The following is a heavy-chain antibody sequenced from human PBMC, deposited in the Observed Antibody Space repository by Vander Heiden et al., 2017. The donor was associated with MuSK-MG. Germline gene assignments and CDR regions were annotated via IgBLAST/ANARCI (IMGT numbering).Heavy chain of an antibody. V-gene: IGHV4-59*01. J-gene: IGHJ4*02. CDR2: IYYIGST. D-gene: IGHD4-17*01. CDR3: ARRATVKLLFDQ. CDR1: GGSISGYY. Sequence: QVQLQESGPGLVKPSETLSLTCTVSGGSISGYYWSWIRQPPGKELEWIGYIYYIGSTNDNPALKSRVTISVDTSQNRCSLKLRSVTAADTAVYFFARRATVKLLFDQWCQGIMVTVSS.